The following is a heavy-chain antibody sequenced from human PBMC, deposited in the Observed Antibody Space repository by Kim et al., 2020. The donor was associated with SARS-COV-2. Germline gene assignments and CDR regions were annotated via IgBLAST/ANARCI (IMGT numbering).Heavy chain of an antibody. CDR2: ISGSGGLS. V-gene: IGHV3-48*02. CDR3: TFDSSGLYGNFDY. Sequence: GGSLRLSFAASGFTFGTYSMNWVRQVPGKGLEWVAHISGSGGLSYYRDSVQGRYSISRDNAKNSLFLQINSLREEDTAMYYCTFDSSGLYGNFDYWGQGTLVTVSS. J-gene: IGHJ4*02. CDR1: GFTFGTYS. D-gene: IGHD3-22*01.